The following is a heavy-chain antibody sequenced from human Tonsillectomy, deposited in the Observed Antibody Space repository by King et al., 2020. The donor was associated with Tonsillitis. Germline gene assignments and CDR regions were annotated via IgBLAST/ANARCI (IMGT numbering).Heavy chain of an antibody. CDR3: AKAEGSSWYGDWFDP. J-gene: IGHJ5*02. CDR2: ISGSGGST. V-gene: IGHV3-23*04. D-gene: IGHD6-13*01. Sequence: DVQLVESGGGLLQPGESLRLSCAASGFTFSSYAMTWVRQAPGKGLEWVSSISGSGGSTYYADSVKGRFTISRDNSKDTLFLQMNSLRAVDTAVYYCAKAEGSSWYGDWFDPWGQGTLVTVSS. CDR1: GFTFSSYA.